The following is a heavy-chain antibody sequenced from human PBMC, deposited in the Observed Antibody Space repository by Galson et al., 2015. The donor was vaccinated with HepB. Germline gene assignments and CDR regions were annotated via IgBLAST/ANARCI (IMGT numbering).Heavy chain of an antibody. J-gene: IGHJ5*02. V-gene: IGHV1-69*13. CDR3: ARDGPGPAIVGVATYDWFDP. CDR1: GGTFSRYG. Sequence: SVKVSCKASGGTFSRYGISWVRQAPGQGLEWMGGIIPMFGTTNYAQKFQGRVTIIADESTNTAYMYLSGLTSEDTAVYYCARDGPGPAIVGVATYDWFDPWGQGTLVIVSS. CDR2: IIPMFGTT. D-gene: IGHD3-3*01.